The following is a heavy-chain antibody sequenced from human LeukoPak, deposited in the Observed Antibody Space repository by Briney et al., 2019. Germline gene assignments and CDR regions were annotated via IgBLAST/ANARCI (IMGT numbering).Heavy chain of an antibody. D-gene: IGHD6-13*01. J-gene: IGHJ1*01. CDR3: VSTPGYSSIWYTYFQH. Sequence: ASVKVSCKGTRYTFTSYGLSWVRQAPGQGLEWMGWISAYNGNTNYAQKLQGRVTMTTDTSTSTAYMELRSLRSDDTAVYYCVSTPGYSSIWYTYFQHWGQGTLVTVSS. CDR2: ISAYNGNT. CDR1: RYTFTSYG. V-gene: IGHV1-18*01.